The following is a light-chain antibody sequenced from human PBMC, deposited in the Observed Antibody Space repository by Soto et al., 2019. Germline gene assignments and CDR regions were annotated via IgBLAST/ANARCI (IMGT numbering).Light chain of an antibody. CDR1: QTLSTNS. Sequence: EIVLTQSPGTLSLSPGERATLSCRASQTLSTNSLAWYQQRLGQTPRLLIYAASTRDTDIPDRFNGSGSGTDFALTIGRLEPEDFALYYCQQYDASPLTVGPGTKVDVK. V-gene: IGKV3-20*01. CDR3: QQYDASPLT. J-gene: IGKJ3*01. CDR2: AAS.